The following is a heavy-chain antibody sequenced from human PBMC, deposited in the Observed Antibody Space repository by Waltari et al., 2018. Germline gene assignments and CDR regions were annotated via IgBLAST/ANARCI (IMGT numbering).Heavy chain of an antibody. CDR1: GCSTSSHY. D-gene: IGHD3-16*01. J-gene: IGHJ4*02. CDR3: ARDFRGTDY. V-gene: IGHV4-59*11. CDR2: SNYSGNT. Sequence: QVQLQESGPGLVKPSETLSLICTVSGCSTSSHYWSWIRQPPGKGREWIAYSNYSGNTNYIPSLKGRVTISIDTSKIQFSLRLSSVTAADTAVYYCARDFRGTDYWGQGTLVTVSS.